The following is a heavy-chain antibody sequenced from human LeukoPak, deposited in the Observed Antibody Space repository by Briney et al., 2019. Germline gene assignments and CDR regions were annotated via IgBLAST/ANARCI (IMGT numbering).Heavy chain of an antibody. J-gene: IGHJ4*02. CDR1: GGTFSSYA. CDR3: AAAYGDYVSDY. CDR2: IIPIFGTA. Sequence: ASVKVSCKASGGTFSSYAISWVRQAPGQGLEWMGRIIPIFGTANYAQKFQGRVTITTDESTSTAYMELSSLRSEDTAVYYCAAAYGDYVSDYWGQGTLVTVSS. D-gene: IGHD4-17*01. V-gene: IGHV1-69*05.